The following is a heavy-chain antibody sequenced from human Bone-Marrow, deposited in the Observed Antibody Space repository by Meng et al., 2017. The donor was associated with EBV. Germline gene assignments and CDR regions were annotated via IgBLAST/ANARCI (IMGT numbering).Heavy chain of an antibody. CDR3: ARAASYDYIWGSYRSFDWFDP. Sequence: EVHLVESGGGLVKPGGSLRLCCAASGVTFSRYSMNWVRRAPGKGLEWVSSISSGSYIYYAASVKGRCTISRDNAKISLYLQMNSLRAEDTAVYYCARAASYDYIWGSYRSFDWFDPWGQGTLVTVSS. CDR1: GVTFSRYS. V-gene: IGHV3-21*01. D-gene: IGHD3-16*02. J-gene: IGHJ5*02. CDR2: ISSGSYI.